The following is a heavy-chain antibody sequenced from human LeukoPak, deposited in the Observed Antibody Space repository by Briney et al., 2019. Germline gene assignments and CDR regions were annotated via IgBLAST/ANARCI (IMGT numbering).Heavy chain of an antibody. J-gene: IGHJ4*02. CDR1: GFTFSSYS. V-gene: IGHV3-21*01. CDR3: ASHYDSSGYYTDY. CDR2: ISSSSSYM. D-gene: IGHD3-22*01. Sequence: NTGGSLRLSCAASGFTFSSYSMNWVRQAPGKGLEWVSSISSSSSYMHYADSVKGRFTISRDNAKNSLYLQMNSLRAEDTAVYYCASHYDSSGYYTDYWGQGTLVTVSS.